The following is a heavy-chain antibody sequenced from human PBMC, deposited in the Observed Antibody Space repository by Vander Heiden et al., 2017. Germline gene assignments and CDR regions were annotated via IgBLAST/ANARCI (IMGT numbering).Heavy chain of an antibody. J-gene: IGHJ3*02. CDR3: AKLGGGDDSSGLDAFDI. V-gene: IGHV3-23*01. CDR1: GFTFSSYA. Sequence: LSCAASGFTFSSYAMSWVRQAPGKGLEWVSAISGSGGSTYYADSVKGRFTISRDNSKNTLYLQMNSLRAEHTPVYYCAKLGGGDDSSGLDAFDIWGQGTLVTVSS. D-gene: IGHD3-22*01. CDR2: ISGSGGST.